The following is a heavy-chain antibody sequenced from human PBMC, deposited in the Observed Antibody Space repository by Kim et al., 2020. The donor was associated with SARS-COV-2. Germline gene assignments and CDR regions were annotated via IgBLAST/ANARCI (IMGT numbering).Heavy chain of an antibody. CDR3: VKEGLLSYYDGYAAGA. CDR1: GFTFDDFA. CDR2: ISWNRGNI. Sequence: GGSLRLSCAASGFTFDDFAMHWVRQTPGKGLEWVSGISWNRGNIDYADSVKGRFTISRDNAQNTLYLQMNSLRPEDTAVYYCVKEGLLSYYDGYAAGAWGPRARVTASS. D-gene: IGHD3-22*01. J-gene: IGHJ5*02. V-gene: IGHV3-9*01.